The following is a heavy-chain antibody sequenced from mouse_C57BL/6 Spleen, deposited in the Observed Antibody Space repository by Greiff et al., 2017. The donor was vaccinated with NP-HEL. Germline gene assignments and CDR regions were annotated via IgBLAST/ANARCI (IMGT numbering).Heavy chain of an antibody. CDR2: IYPGSGST. V-gene: IGHV1-55*01. J-gene: IGHJ1*03. CDR3: AREGGITTGWYFDV. CDR1: GYTFTSYW. Sequence: QVQLQQPGAELVKPGASVKMSCKASGYTFTSYWITWVKQRPGQGLEWIGDIYPGSGSTNYNEKFKSKATLTVDTSSSTAYMQLSSLTSEDSAVYYCAREGGITTGWYFDVWGTGTTVTVSS. D-gene: IGHD1-2*01.